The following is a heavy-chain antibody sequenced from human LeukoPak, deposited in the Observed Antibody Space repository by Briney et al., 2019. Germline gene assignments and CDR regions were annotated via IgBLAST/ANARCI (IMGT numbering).Heavy chain of an antibody. CDR2: IYYSGST. V-gene: IGHV4-39*07. Sequence: SETLSLTCTVSGGSISSSSYYWGWIRQPPGKGLEWIGSIYYSGSTYYNPSLKSRVTISVDTSKNQFSLKLSSVTAADTAVYYCARRGEYSSSGFDYWGQGILVTVSS. CDR1: GGSISSSSYY. CDR3: ARRGEYSSSGFDY. J-gene: IGHJ4*02. D-gene: IGHD6-6*01.